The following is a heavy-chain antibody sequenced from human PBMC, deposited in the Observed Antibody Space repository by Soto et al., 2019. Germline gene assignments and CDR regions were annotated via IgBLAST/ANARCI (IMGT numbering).Heavy chain of an antibody. CDR2: INYRGIT. CDR3: ARARPHDTVVVGAAPREVYCDL. D-gene: IGHD1-26*01. CDR1: GGSISSGTYY. J-gene: IGHJ4*01. V-gene: IGHV4-31*03. Sequence: QVHLQESGPGLVKPSQTLSLTCTVSGGSISSGTYYWSWIRQHPEKGLEWIAYINYRGITHSNASIQSRLSITVDTSKNLFSLTLNSVTAADSGVYFCARARPHDTVVVGAAPREVYCDLWGQGTLVSVSS.